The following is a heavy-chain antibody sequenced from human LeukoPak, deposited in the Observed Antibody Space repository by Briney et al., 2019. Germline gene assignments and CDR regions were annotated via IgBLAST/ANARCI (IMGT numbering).Heavy chain of an antibody. Sequence: SVKVSRKASGGTFSSYAISWVRQAPGQGLEWMGGIIPIFGTANYAQKFQGRVTITADESTSTAYMELSSLRSEDTAVYYCARHLYYDILTGYYYFDYWGQGTLVTVSS. CDR2: IIPIFGTA. D-gene: IGHD3-9*01. V-gene: IGHV1-69*13. CDR3: ARHLYYDILTGYYYFDY. CDR1: GGTFSSYA. J-gene: IGHJ4*02.